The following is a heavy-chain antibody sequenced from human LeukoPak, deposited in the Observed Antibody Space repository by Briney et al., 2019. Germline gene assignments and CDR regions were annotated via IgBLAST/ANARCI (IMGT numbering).Heavy chain of an antibody. CDR2: FDYSGTT. CDR1: GGSISTYY. V-gene: IGHV4-59*01. J-gene: IGHJ3*02. D-gene: IGHD3-16*01. CDR3: ARGPGGVHAFDI. Sequence: SETLSLTCTVSGGSISTYYWSWIRQPPGKGLEWIGYFDYSGTTNYNPSLKSRVTISGDTSKNQFSLKLSSVTAADTAVYYCARGPGGVHAFDIWGQGTMVTVSS.